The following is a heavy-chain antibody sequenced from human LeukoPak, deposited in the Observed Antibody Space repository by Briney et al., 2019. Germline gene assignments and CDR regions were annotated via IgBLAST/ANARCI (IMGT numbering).Heavy chain of an antibody. CDR1: GYTFTGYY. J-gene: IGHJ4*02. CDR3: ARGLSSGWYLSQFDY. Sequence: ASVKVSCKASGYTFTGYYMHWVRQAPGQGLEWMGWINPNSGGTNYPQKFQGRVTMTRDTSISTAYMDLSRLRSDDTAVYYCARGLSSGWYLSQFDYWGQGTLVTVSS. D-gene: IGHD6-19*01. V-gene: IGHV1-2*02. CDR2: INPNSGGT.